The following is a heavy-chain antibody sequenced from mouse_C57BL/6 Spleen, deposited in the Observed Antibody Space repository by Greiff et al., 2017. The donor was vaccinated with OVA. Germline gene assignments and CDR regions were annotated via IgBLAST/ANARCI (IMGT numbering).Heavy chain of an antibody. J-gene: IGHJ4*01. D-gene: IGHD2-4*01. CDR2: ISSGGSYT. CDR3: ARHYDYDDGFYAMDY. Sequence: EVHLVESGGDLVKPGGSLKLSCAASGFTFSSYGMSWVRQTPDKRLEWVATISSGGSYTYYPDSVKGRFTISRDNAKNTLYLQMSSLKSEDTAMYYCARHYDYDDGFYAMDYWGQGTSVTVSS. V-gene: IGHV5-6*01. CDR1: GFTFSSYG.